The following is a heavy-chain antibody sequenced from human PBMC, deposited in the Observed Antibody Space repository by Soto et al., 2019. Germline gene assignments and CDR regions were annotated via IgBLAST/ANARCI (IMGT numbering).Heavy chain of an antibody. CDR1: GFTFSSYA. J-gene: IGHJ4*02. CDR3: ARDGGDYVGIDY. CDR2: ISYDGSNK. D-gene: IGHD4-17*01. Sequence: QVQLVESGGGVVQPGRSLRLSCAASGFTFSSYAMHWVRQAPGKGLEWVAVISYDGSNKYYADSVKGRFTISRDNSKNTLYLQMNSLRAEDTAAYYCARDGGDYVGIDYWGQGTLVTVSS. V-gene: IGHV3-30-3*01.